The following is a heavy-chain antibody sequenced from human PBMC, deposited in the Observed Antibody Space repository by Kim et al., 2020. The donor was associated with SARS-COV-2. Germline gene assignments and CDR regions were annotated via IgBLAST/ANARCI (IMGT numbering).Heavy chain of an antibody. CDR1: GFTFSNAW. V-gene: IGHV3-15*01. CDR2: IKSKTDGGTT. CDR3: TTRFRIRAGGAAAVDY. J-gene: IGHJ4*02. Sequence: GGSLRLSCAASGFTFSNAWMSWVRQAPGKGLEWVGRIKSKTDGGTTDYAAPVKGRFTISRDDSKNTLYLQMNSLKTEDTAVYYCTTRFRIRAGGAAAVDYWGQGTLVTVSS. D-gene: IGHD6-13*01.